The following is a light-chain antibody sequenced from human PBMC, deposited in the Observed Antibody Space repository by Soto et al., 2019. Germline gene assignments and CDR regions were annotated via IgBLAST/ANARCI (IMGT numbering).Light chain of an antibody. J-gene: IGKJ4*01. CDR3: LQDFAYPLT. CDR1: QGVSND. V-gene: IGKV1-6*01. CDR2: AAS. Sequence: AIQMTQSTSSLSASVGDRVTITCRASQGVSNDVGWYQQKPGKPPRLLIYAASTLQSGVPSRFSGSQSAKDFTLTISSLQPEDFATYYCLQDFAYPLTFGGGTKVEIK.